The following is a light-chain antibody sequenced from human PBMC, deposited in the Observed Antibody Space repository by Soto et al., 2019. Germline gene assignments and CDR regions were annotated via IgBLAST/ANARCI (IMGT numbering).Light chain of an antibody. CDR3: QQLNSYPIT. CDR2: AAS. CDR1: QGISSY. V-gene: IGKV1-9*01. Sequence: IPLTQSPSSLSASVGDRVTITCRASQGISSYLAWYQQKPGKAPKLLIYAASTLQSGVPSRFSGSGSGTDFTLTISSLQHEDYATYYCQQLNSYPITFGPGTKVDIK. J-gene: IGKJ3*01.